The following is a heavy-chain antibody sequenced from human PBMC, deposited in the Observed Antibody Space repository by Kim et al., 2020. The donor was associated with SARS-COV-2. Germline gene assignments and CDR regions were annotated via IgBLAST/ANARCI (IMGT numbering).Heavy chain of an antibody. D-gene: IGHD3-10*01. CDR1: GFTFSSYW. J-gene: IGHJ5*02. CDR2: INSDGSST. Sequence: GGSLRLSCAASGFTFSSYWMHWVRQAPGKGLVWVSRINSDGSSTSYADSVKGRFTISRDNAKNTLYLQMNSLRAEDTAVYYCARGAPITMVRGLDPDWFDPWGQGTLVTVSS. CDR3: ARGAPITMVRGLDPDWFDP. V-gene: IGHV3-74*01.